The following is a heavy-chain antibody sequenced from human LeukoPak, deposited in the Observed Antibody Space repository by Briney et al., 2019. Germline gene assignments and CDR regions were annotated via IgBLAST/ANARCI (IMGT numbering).Heavy chain of an antibody. V-gene: IGHV1-8*01. CDR2: MNPNSGNT. CDR1: GYTFTRYD. CDR3: ALTKDIVVVVAALDY. J-gene: IGHJ4*02. D-gene: IGHD2-15*01. Sequence: ASVKVSCKASGYTFTRYDINWVRQATGQGLEWMGWMNPNSGNTGYAQKFQGRVTMTTDTSTSTAYMELRSLRSDDTAVYYCALTKDIVVVVAALDYWGQGTLVTVSS.